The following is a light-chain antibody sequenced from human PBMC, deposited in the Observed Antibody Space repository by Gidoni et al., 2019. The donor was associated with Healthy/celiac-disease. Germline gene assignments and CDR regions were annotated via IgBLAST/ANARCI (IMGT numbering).Light chain of an antibody. J-gene: IGKJ4*01. Sequence: DIQMTQSPSTLSASVGDSVTITCRASQSISSWLAWYQQKPGKAPKLLIYKASSLESGVPSRFSGSGSGTEFTLTIISLQPDDFATYYCQQYNSYTFGGGTKVEIK. CDR2: KAS. CDR3: QQYNSYT. CDR1: QSISSW. V-gene: IGKV1-5*03.